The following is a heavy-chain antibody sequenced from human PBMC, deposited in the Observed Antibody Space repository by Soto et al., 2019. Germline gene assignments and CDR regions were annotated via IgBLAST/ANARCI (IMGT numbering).Heavy chain of an antibody. Sequence: QVQLQESGPGLLKPSQTLSLTCTVSGGSISGAAYYWSWIRHLPGKGLEWIGYIYYTGTTYYRPSLVRRVTIPLDTSKSRFSLKLTSVPAADTAVYYCARDPGFYGGYNWFDPWGQGTLVTVSS. D-gene: IGHD3-16*01. V-gene: IGHV4-31*03. CDR2: IYYTGTT. CDR1: GGSISGAAYY. J-gene: IGHJ5*02. CDR3: ARDPGFYGGYNWFDP.